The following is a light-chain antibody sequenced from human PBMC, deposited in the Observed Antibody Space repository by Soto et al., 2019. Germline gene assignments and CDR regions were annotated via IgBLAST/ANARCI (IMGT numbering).Light chain of an antibody. J-gene: IGLJ3*02. CDR3: TSYAGSNIGV. CDR2: EVS. Sequence: QSALTQPPSASGSPGQSVTISCTGTSSDVGAYKYVSWYQQYPGKAPKLMIYEVSKRPSGVPDRFSGSKSGNTASLTVSGLPAEDEADYYCTSYAGSNIGVFGGGTKLTVL. CDR1: SSDVGAYKY. V-gene: IGLV2-8*01.